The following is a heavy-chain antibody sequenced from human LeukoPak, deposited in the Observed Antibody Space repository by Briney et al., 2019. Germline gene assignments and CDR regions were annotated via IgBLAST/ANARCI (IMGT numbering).Heavy chain of an antibody. D-gene: IGHD3-16*01. V-gene: IGHV3-53*01. CDR1: GFTVSGTH. J-gene: IGHJ4*02. Sequence: GESLRLSCAASGFTVSGTHMSWVRQAPGKGLEWVSAMYTGGTTYYAASVQGRFTISRDKSKNTLYLQMNSLRAEDTAVYYCAKDEATSGGGLASWGQGTLVTVSS. CDR2: MYTGGTT. CDR3: AKDEATSGGGLAS.